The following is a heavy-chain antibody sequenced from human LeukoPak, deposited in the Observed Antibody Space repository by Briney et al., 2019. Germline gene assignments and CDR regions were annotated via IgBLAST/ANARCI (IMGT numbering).Heavy chain of an antibody. CDR3: ARDVRGSSGRYYYYYMDV. D-gene: IGHD3-22*01. J-gene: IGHJ6*03. CDR1: GGSFSGYY. CDR2: INHSGST. Sequence: SETLSLTCAVYGGSFSGYYWSWIRQPPGKGLEWIGEINHSGSTNYNPSLKSRVTISVDTSKNQFSLKLSSVTAADTAVFYCARDVRGSSGRYYYYYMDVWGKGTTVTVSS. V-gene: IGHV4-34*01.